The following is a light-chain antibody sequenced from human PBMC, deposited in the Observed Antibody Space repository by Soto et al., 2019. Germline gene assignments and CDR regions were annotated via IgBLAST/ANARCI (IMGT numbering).Light chain of an antibody. Sequence: ILLTQSPATLSLSPGETATLSCRASQSVSGYIGWYQQKPGQAPRLLIYADSNRATGIPARLSGSGSGTDFTLTISRLEPEDSAVYYCQQYGSSGTFGQGTKVDIK. V-gene: IGKV3-20*01. J-gene: IGKJ1*01. CDR3: QQYGSSGT. CDR1: QSVSGY. CDR2: ADS.